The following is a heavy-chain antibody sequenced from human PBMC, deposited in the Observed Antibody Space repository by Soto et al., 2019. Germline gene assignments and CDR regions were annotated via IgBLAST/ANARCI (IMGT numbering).Heavy chain of an antibody. CDR1: GFTFTNYA. CDR2: ITPTGAT. CDR3: ARTDKFNSQSSGWANRVDY. Sequence: EMQLLESGGGLVQPGGSLRLFCAASGFTFTNYAMTWVRQAPGKGLEWVSTITPTGATFYGDTVKGRFTISRDNSRSTVFLQMNSLRAEDTAMYYCARTDKFNSQSSGWANRVDYWGQGTLVTVSS. D-gene: IGHD6-19*01. V-gene: IGHV3-23*01. J-gene: IGHJ4*02.